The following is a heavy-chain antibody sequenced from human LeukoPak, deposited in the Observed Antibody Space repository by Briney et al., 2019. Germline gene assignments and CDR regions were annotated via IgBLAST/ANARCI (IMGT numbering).Heavy chain of an antibody. J-gene: IGHJ4*02. CDR2: IYYSGST. CDR3: ARYPCSGGSCHFDY. CDR1: GGSISSYY. Sequence: PSETLSLTCTVSGGSISSYYCSWIRQPPGKGLECIGYIYYSGSTNYNPSLKSRVTISVDTSKNQFSLKLSSVTAADTAVYYCARYPCSGGSCHFDYWGQGTLVTVSS. D-gene: IGHD2-15*01. V-gene: IGHV4-59*01.